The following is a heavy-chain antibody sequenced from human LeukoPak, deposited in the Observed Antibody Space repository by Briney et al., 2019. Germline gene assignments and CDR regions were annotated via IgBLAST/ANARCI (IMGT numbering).Heavy chain of an antibody. CDR1: GFTFSSYW. V-gene: IGHV3-74*01. D-gene: IGHD1-14*01. J-gene: IGHJ4*02. CDR2: ISGDGTT. CDR3: ARRNPERGKSYDY. Sequence: PGGSLRLSCAASGFTFSSYWMHWVRQPPGKGLVWVSRISGDGTTTYADSVKGRFTISRDNAKNTLFLQMNSLRAEDTAMYYCARRNPERGKSYDYGGQGPLVTVPS.